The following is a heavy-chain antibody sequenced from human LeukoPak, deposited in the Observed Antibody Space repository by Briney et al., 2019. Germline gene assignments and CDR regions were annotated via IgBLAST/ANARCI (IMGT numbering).Heavy chain of an antibody. CDR3: AIKQLGYSSSWYGHYYYGMDV. CDR2: IIPILGIA. CDR1: GGTFSSYA. D-gene: IGHD6-13*01. Sequence: GSSVKVSCKASGGTFSSYAISWVRQAPGQGLEWRGRIIPILGIANYAQKFQGRVTITADKSTSTAYMELSSLRSEDTAVYYCAIKQLGYSSSWYGHYYYGMDVWGQGTTVTASS. J-gene: IGHJ6*02. V-gene: IGHV1-69*04.